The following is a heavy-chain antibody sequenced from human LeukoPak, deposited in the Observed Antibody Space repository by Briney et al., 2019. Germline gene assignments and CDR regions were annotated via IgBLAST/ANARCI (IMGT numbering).Heavy chain of an antibody. CDR3: ARADSSGWYIAAYYYYYMDV. CDR2: TYYRSKWYN. J-gene: IGHJ6*03. D-gene: IGHD6-19*01. V-gene: IGHV6-1*01. CDR1: GDSVSSNSAA. Sequence: SQTLSLTCAISGDSVSSNSAAWNWIRQSPSRGLEWLGRTYYRSKWYNDHAVSVKSRITINPDTSKNQFSLQLNSVTPEDTAVYYCARADSSGWYIAAYYYYYMDVWGKGTTVTVSS.